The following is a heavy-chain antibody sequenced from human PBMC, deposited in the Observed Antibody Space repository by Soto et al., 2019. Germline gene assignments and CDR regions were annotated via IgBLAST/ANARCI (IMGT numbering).Heavy chain of an antibody. J-gene: IGHJ5*02. Sequence: SETLSLTCAVYGGSFSGYYWSWIRQPPGKGLEWIGEINHSGSTNYNPSLKSRVTISVDTSKNQFSLKLSSATAADTAVYYCAREGYSGYDYNWFDPWGQGTLVTVSS. CDR3: AREGYSGYDYNWFDP. CDR1: GGSFSGYY. D-gene: IGHD5-12*01. V-gene: IGHV4-34*01. CDR2: INHSGST.